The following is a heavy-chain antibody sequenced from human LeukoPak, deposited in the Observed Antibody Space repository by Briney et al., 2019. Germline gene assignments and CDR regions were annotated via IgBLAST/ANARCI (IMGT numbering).Heavy chain of an antibody. CDR2: ISGSGGST. CDR3: AVPLLWFGEAPLDP. Sequence: GGSLRLSCAASGFTFSSYDMHWVRQAPGKGLEWVSAISGSGGSTYYADSVKGRFTISRDNSKNTLYLQMNSLRAEDTAVYYCAVPLLWFGEAPLDPWGQGTLVTVSS. J-gene: IGHJ5*02. CDR1: GFTFSSYD. D-gene: IGHD3-10*01. V-gene: IGHV3-23*01.